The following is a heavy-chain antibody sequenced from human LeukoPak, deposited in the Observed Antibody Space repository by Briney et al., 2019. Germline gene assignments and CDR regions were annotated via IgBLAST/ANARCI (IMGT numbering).Heavy chain of an antibody. CDR2: IYFTGST. Sequence: PSETLSLTCSVFGASVSDYHWSWIRQSPGKGLEWIGLIYFTGSTSYNPSLKSRVTISLNASKNQVSLKMTFVTAADTAVYYCARGRIGGPKVPFDYWGQGTLVTASS. CDR3: ARGRIGGPKVPFDY. V-gene: IGHV4-59*02. D-gene: IGHD3-16*01. J-gene: IGHJ4*02. CDR1: GASVSDYH.